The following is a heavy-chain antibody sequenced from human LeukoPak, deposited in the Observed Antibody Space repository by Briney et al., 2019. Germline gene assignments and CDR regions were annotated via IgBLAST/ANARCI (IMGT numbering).Heavy chain of an antibody. D-gene: IGHD6-19*01. CDR3: ARGPMGVAVSA. CDR2: INPNSGGT. V-gene: IGHV1-2*02. Sequence: ASVKVSCKSSGYTFTDYYIHWVRQAPGQGLEWTGWINPNSGGTNYARKFQGRVTMTRDKSISTAYMELNRLTYDDTAVYYCARGPMGVAVSAWGQGTLVTVSS. J-gene: IGHJ4*02. CDR1: GYTFTDYY.